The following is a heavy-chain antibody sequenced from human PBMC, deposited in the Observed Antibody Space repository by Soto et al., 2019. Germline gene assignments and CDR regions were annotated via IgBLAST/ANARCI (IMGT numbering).Heavy chain of an antibody. CDR3: ARDPRPTVGSSNFFDC. Sequence: GGSLRLSCAASGFTFRNYEMNWVRQAPGKGLDWVSYISSSEDTIYYADSVKGRLTISRDNAKNSLYLQMNRLRAEDTAVYYCARDPRPTVGSSNFFDCWGQGTLVTVPS. CDR2: ISSSEDTI. CDR1: GFTFRNYE. D-gene: IGHD6-6*01. V-gene: IGHV3-48*03. J-gene: IGHJ4*02.